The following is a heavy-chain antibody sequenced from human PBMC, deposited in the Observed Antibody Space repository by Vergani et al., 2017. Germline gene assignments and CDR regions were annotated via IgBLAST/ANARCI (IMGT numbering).Heavy chain of an antibody. CDR3: ARDGTVVTPDGGCFDI. Sequence: QVQLQESGPGLVKPSQTLSLTCTVSGGSISSGGYYWSWIRQHPGKGLEWIGYIYYSGRTYYNPSLKSRVTISVDTSKNQFSLKLSSVTAADPAVYYCARDGTVVTPDGGCFDIWGRGTMVTVSS. D-gene: IGHD4-23*01. CDR1: GGSISSGGYY. J-gene: IGHJ3*02. V-gene: IGHV4-31*03. CDR2: IYYSGRT.